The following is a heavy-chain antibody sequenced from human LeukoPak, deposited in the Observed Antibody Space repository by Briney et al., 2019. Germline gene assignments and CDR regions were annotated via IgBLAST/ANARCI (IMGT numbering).Heavy chain of an antibody. CDR3: ARDQNRVAPFDY. V-gene: IGHV3-48*03. Sequence: PGGSLRLSCAASGFTFSSYEMNWVRQAPGKGLEWVSYISSSGSTIYYADSVKGRFTISRDNAKNSLYLQMNSLRAEDTAVYYCARDQNRVAPFDYWGQGTLVTVSS. D-gene: IGHD2-15*01. J-gene: IGHJ4*02. CDR1: GFTFSSYE. CDR2: ISSSGSTI.